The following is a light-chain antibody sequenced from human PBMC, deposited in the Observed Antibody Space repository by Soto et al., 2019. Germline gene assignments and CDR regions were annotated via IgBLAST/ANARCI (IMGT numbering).Light chain of an antibody. Sequence: EIVMTQSPATLSVSPGERATLSCRASESVSSNLAWYQQKLGQAPRLLIYGASTRATGIPDRFSGSGSGTEFTLTIRRLQSEDFAVYFCQQYNDWPLLTFGGGTKVEI. V-gene: IGKV3-15*01. CDR2: GAS. J-gene: IGKJ4*01. CDR3: QQYNDWPLLT. CDR1: ESVSSN.